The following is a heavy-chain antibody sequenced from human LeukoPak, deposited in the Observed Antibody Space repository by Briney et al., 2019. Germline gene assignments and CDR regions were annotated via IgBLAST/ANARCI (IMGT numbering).Heavy chain of an antibody. CDR1: GGSISSGGYY. CDR3: ARADFWRGYRFDL. D-gene: IGHD3-3*01. V-gene: IGHV4-30-2*01. CDR2: IYHSGST. J-gene: IGHJ4*02. Sequence: PSETLSLTCTVSGGSISSGGYYWSWIRQPPGKGLEWIGYIYHSGSTYYNPSLKSRVTISVDKSKNQFSLKLSSVTAADTAVYYCARADFWRGYRFDLWGQGTLVSVSS.